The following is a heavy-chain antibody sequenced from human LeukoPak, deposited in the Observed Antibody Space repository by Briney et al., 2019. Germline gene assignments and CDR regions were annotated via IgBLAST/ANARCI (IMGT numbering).Heavy chain of an antibody. V-gene: IGHV1-69*13. CDR1: GGTFSSYA. J-gene: IGHJ4*02. D-gene: IGHD5-12*01. CDR3: ARDRSPATLYYFDY. Sequence: SVTVSCKASGGTFSSYAISWVRQAPGQGLEWMGGIIPIFGTANYAQKFQGRVTITADESTSTAHMELSSLRSEDTAVYYCARDRSPATLYYFDYWGQGTLVTVSS. CDR2: IIPIFGTA.